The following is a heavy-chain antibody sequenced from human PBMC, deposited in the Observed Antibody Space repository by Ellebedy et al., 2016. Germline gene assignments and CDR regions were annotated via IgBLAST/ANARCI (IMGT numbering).Heavy chain of an antibody. CDR2: INAYNGNT. CDR3: ARDLVGLTYYDYVWGSYRDLHYFDY. CDR1: GYTFTSYG. Sequence: ASVKVSCKASGYTFTSYGISWVRQAPGQGLEWMGWINAYNGNTNYAQKLQGRVTMTTDTSTSTAYMELRSLRSDDTAVYYCARDLVGLTYYDYVWGSYRDLHYFDYWGQGTLVTVSS. D-gene: IGHD3-16*02. J-gene: IGHJ4*02. V-gene: IGHV1-18*01.